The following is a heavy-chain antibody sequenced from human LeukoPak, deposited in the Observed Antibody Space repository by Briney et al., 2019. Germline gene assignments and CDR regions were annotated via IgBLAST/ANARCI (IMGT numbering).Heavy chain of an antibody. Sequence: GGSLRLSCAASGFTFSSYSINWVRQAPGKGLEWVSSISSSSSYIYYADSVKGRFTISRDNAKNSLYLQMNSLRAEDTAVYYCARDHPTSDAFDIWGQGKMVTVSS. J-gene: IGHJ3*02. CDR2: ISSSSSYI. V-gene: IGHV3-21*01. CDR3: ARDHPTSDAFDI. CDR1: GFTFSSYS.